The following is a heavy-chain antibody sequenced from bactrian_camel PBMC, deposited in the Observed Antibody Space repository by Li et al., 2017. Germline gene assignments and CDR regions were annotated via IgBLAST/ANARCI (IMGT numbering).Heavy chain of an antibody. D-gene: IGHD5*01. CDR1: GHSLIRYC. CDR2: IEPDGTT. Sequence: HVQLVESGGGSAQPGGSLRLTCVAPGHSLIRYCMAWFRQVPGEEREGVASIEPDGTTTYTEDVKGRFTISRDNKKNAVYLEMTNLKPEDTARYYCAATGMMMTIRGCLTQGTQVTVS. V-gene: IGHV3S53*01. J-gene: IGHJ4*01.